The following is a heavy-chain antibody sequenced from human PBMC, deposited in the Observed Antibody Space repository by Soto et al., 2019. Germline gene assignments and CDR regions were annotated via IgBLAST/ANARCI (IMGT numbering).Heavy chain of an antibody. V-gene: IGHV1-18*01. CDR1: GYSFTTYG. CDR2: ISGSSGHT. D-gene: IGHD4-17*01. Sequence: QAQLVQSGAEVKKPGASVKVSCKASGYSFTTYGISWVRQAPGQGLEWMGWISGSSGHTDYVEKLQGRVSMTTDTSTSTAYMELRSLRSDVTAVYYCARAGATVTTYSDYWGQGTLVTVSS. J-gene: IGHJ4*02. CDR3: ARAGATVTTYSDY.